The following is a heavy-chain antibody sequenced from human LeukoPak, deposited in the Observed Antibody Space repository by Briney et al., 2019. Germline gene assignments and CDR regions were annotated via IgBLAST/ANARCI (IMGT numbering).Heavy chain of an antibody. D-gene: IGHD3-22*01. Sequence: PGGSLRLSCAASGFTSGFTFSYYDMHWVRQAPGTGLEWVAGIQYDGSKQHYADSMKGRFTISRDNSKNTLYLQMNSLRGEDTALYYRARDADTSGHYSHFDYWGQGTLVTVSS. CDR3: ARDADTSGHYSHFDY. CDR2: IQYDGSKQ. CDR1: GFTSGFTFSYYD. V-gene: IGHV3-33*01. J-gene: IGHJ4*02.